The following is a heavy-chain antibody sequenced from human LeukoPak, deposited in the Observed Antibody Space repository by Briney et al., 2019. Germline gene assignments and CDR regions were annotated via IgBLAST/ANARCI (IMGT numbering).Heavy chain of an antibody. V-gene: IGHV3-7*01. Sequence: GGSLRLSCAASGFTFSNYWMSWVRQAPGKGLEWVANIKQAGSEKYYLDSLEGRFTISRDNAKPSVYLQMNSLRAEDTALYYGAEDSRLSYCKTDQRNFGGGGHGMDVWGQGTTVTVSS. CDR1: GFTFSNYW. CDR2: IKQAGSEK. J-gene: IGHJ6*02. CDR3: AEDSRLSYCKTDQRNFGGGGHGMDV. D-gene: IGHD3-10*01.